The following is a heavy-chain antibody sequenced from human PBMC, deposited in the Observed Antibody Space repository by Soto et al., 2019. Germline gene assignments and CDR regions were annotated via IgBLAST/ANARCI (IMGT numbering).Heavy chain of an antibody. Sequence: SETLSLTCAVYGGSFSGYYWSWIRQAPGKGLEGIGGIEHSGRTNQNPSLKTRLIISLDTSKNQFSLRVRSATAADTAVYYCARGVSLTGAVQGDAPGKDFFDSWGQGTLVTVSS. J-gene: IGHJ4*02. CDR3: ARGVSLTGAVQGDAPGKDFFDS. CDR1: GGSFSGYY. D-gene: IGHD1-26*01. CDR2: IEHSGRT. V-gene: IGHV4-34*01.